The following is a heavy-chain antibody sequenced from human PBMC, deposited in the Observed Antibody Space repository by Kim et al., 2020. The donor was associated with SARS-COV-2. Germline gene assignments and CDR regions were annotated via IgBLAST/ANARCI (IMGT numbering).Heavy chain of an antibody. CDR2: ISYDGSNK. V-gene: IGHV3-30*18. CDR3: AKAPFSDCSGGSCYSQIFFYDGMDV. J-gene: IGHJ6*02. CDR1: GFTFSSYG. Sequence: GGSLRLSCAASGFTFSSYGMHWVRQAPGKGLEWVAVISYDGSNKYYADSVKGRFTISRDNSKNTLYLQMNSLRAEDTAVYYCAKAPFSDCSGGSCYSQIFFYDGMDVWGQGTTVTVSS. D-gene: IGHD2-15*01.